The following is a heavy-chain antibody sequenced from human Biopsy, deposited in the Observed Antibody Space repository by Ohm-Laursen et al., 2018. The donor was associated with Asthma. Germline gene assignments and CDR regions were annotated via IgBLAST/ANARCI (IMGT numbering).Heavy chain of an antibody. Sequence: ASVKASCKASGYTFISFAIHGVRQAPGQRLEWMGWVNTGNGDTKDSQKFQGRVTITRDTSASTAYMELRSLRSEDTSTYYCARTYYDFLTGQVKDVFGVWGQGTMVAVSS. V-gene: IGHV1-3*04. J-gene: IGHJ3*01. CDR1: GYTFISFA. CDR2: VNTGNGDT. CDR3: ARTYYDFLTGQVKDVFGV. D-gene: IGHD3-9*01.